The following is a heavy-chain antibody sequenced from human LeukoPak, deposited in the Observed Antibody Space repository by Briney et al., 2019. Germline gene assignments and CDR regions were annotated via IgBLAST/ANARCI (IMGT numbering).Heavy chain of an antibody. V-gene: IGHV4-30-2*05. D-gene: IGHD2-21*01. CDR1: GGSISSGGYY. CDR3: AREFVGNYYYMDV. J-gene: IGHJ6*03. Sequence: SETLSLTCTVSGGSISSGGYYWSWIRQPPGKGLEWIGYIYHSGSTYYNPSLKSRVTISVDTSKNQFSLKLSSVTAADTAVYYCAREFVGNYYYMDVWGKGTTVNVSS. CDR2: IYHSGST.